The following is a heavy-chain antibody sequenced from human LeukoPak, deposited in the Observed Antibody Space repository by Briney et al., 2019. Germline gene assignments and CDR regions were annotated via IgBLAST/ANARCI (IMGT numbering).Heavy chain of an antibody. J-gene: IGHJ3*02. V-gene: IGHV3-23*01. Sequence: PGGSLRLSCSASGFTFSGFGMHWVRQAPGKGLEWVSAISGSGGSTYYADSVKGRFTISRDNSKNTLYLQMNSLRAEDTAVYYCAKAGLGAFDIWGQGTMVTVSS. CDR1: GFTFSGFG. D-gene: IGHD3-22*01. CDR3: AKAGLGAFDI. CDR2: ISGSGGST.